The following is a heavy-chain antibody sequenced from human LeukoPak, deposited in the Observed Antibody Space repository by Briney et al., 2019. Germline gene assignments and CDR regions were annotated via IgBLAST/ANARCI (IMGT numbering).Heavy chain of an antibody. D-gene: IGHD1-26*01. CDR1: GFTFNNYN. J-gene: IGHJ6*03. V-gene: IGHV3-21*01. Sequence: PGGSLRLSCAASGFTFNNYNMNWVRQAPGKALEWVSSITSSGTYIFYADSVKGRFTISRDNAKNSLYLQMNSLGPEDSAVYYCARDPYSGNYGNYYYYYMDVWGKGTTVTVSS. CDR3: ARDPYSGNYGNYYYYYMDV. CDR2: ITSSGTYI.